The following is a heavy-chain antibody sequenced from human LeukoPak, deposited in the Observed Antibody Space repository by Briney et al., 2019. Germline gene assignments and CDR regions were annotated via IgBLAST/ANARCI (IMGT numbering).Heavy chain of an antibody. CDR2: ISGSGGST. Sequence: GGSLRLSCAASGFTFSSYAMSWVRQAPGKGLEWVSAISGSGGSTYYADSVKGRFTISRDNARNSLYLQKNSLKAEDTAVYYCARERDEGFDYWGQGTLVTVSS. V-gene: IGHV3-23*01. J-gene: IGHJ4*02. D-gene: IGHD5-24*01. CDR1: GFTFSSYA. CDR3: ARERDEGFDY.